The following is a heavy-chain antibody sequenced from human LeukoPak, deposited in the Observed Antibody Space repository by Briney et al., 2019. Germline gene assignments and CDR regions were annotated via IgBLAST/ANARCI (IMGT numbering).Heavy chain of an antibody. Sequence: EGSLRLSCAASGFTFSDYSMNWVRQAPGKGLEWVSSITSSGTYIYYADSVKGRFIISRDNAKNSLYLQMNSLRTEDTAVYYCARDRANIVVVSASEYWGQGTLVTVSS. V-gene: IGHV3-21*01. J-gene: IGHJ4*02. CDR1: GFTFSDYS. CDR2: ITSSGTYI. CDR3: ARDRANIVVVSASEY. D-gene: IGHD2-21*01.